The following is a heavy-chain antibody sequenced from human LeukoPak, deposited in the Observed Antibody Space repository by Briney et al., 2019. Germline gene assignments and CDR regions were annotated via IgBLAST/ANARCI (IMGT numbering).Heavy chain of an antibody. V-gene: IGHV3-74*01. CDR1: VFTFSSHW. D-gene: IGHD6-19*01. Sequence: GGSLRLSCAVSVFTFSSHWMYWARQAPGKGLVWVSRINSDGSNTNYADSVKGRFTISRDNAKNTLYLEMNSLRAEDTAVYYCVRGENYSTGSYAYWGQGTLVTVSS. CDR2: INSDGSNT. CDR3: VRGENYSTGSYAY. J-gene: IGHJ4*02.